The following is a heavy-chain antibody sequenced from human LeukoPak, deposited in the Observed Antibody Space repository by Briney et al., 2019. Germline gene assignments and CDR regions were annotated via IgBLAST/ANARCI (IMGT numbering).Heavy chain of an antibody. D-gene: IGHD6-13*01. V-gene: IGHV4-39*01. CDR1: GGSISSSSDY. J-gene: IGHJ1*01. CDR2: MFYSGST. Sequence: PSETLSLTCTVSGGSISSSSDYWGWIRQPPGKGLEWIASMFYSGSTYYNPSVKGRVTISIDTSKNQFSLKLSSVTAADTAVYYCARQRRHSNSWRAEYFHHWGQGTLVAVS. CDR3: ARQRRHSNSWRAEYFHH.